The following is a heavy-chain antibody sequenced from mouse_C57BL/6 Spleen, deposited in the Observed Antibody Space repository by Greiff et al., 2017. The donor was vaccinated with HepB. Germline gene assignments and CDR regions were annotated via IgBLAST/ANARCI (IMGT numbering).Heavy chain of an antibody. CDR1: GYTFTSYW. V-gene: IGHV1-69*01. Sequence: QVQLQQPGAELVMPGASVKLSCKASGYTFTSYWMHWVKQRPGQSLEWIGEIDPSDSYTNYNQKFKGKSTLTVDKSSSTAYMQLSSLTSEDSAVYYCARKAYYSNYIDYWGQGTTLTVSS. CDR3: ARKAYYSNYIDY. J-gene: IGHJ2*01. CDR2: IDPSDSYT. D-gene: IGHD2-5*01.